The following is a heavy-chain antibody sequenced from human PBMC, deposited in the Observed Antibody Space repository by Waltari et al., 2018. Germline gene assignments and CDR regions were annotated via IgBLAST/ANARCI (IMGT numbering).Heavy chain of an antibody. V-gene: IGHV3-7*01. Sequence: EVQLVESGGGLVQPGGSMRLSCAASGFSISNYWMNWVREAAGGGVGWVAIIRQDGGEKKYVDSVKGRFTISRDNTNNSVFLQMNSLTAEDTAVYYCVGGRGWLPDYWGQGILVTVSS. D-gene: IGHD6-19*01. CDR2: IRQDGGEK. CDR3: VGGRGWLPDY. CDR1: GFSISNYW. J-gene: IGHJ4*02.